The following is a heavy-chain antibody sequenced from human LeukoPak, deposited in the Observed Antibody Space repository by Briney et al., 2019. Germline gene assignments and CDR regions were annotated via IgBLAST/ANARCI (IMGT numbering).Heavy chain of an antibody. Sequence: PGGSLRLSCAASGFIFSNYWMAWVRQAQGKGLEWVANIKPDGSEHYYVDSVKGRFTISRDNAKNSLDLQMNSLRAEDKAVYYCARHGPHNFDYWGQGTLVTVSS. CDR1: GFIFSNYW. J-gene: IGHJ4*02. CDR3: ARHGPHNFDY. V-gene: IGHV3-7*01. CDR2: IKPDGSEH.